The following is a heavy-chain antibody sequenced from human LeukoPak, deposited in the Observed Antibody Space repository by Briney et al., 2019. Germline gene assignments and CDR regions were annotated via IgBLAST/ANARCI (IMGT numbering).Heavy chain of an antibody. CDR2: IYTSGST. V-gene: IGHV4-4*07. Sequence: PSETLSLTCTVSGGSISSYYWSWIRQPAGEGLEWIGRIYTSGSTNYNPSLKSRVTMSVDTSKNQFSLKLSSVTAADTAVYYCAREGRRTYGLASVSRHYDYWGQGTLVTVSS. D-gene: IGHD3-10*01. J-gene: IGHJ4*02. CDR3: AREGRRTYGLASVSRHYDY. CDR1: GGSISSYY.